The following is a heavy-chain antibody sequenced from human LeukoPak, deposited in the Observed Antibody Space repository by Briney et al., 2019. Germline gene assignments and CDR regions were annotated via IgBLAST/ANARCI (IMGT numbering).Heavy chain of an antibody. CDR2: INHSGST. Sequence: SETLSLTCAVYGGSFSGYYWSWIRQPPGKGLEWIGEINHSGSTNYNPSLKSRVTISVDTSKNQFSLKLSSVTAADTAVYYCARGGQYYYGSGSYRHWGQGTLVTVSS. J-gene: IGHJ4*02. D-gene: IGHD3-10*01. CDR3: ARGGQYYYGSGSYRH. CDR1: GGSFSGYY. V-gene: IGHV4-34*01.